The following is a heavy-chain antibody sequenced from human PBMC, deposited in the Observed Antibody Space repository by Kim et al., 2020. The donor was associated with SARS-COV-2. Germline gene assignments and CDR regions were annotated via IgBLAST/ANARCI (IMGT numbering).Heavy chain of an antibody. D-gene: IGHD2-2*01. J-gene: IGHJ6*03. V-gene: IGHV3-7*01. Sequence: GGSLRLSCVASGFTFNGYWMNWVRVRQAPGKGLEWVANIKHDGSEKIYVDSVEGRFTISRDNAKRSLYLQMDSLRAEDTAVYYCARAVLPPSTTSFFYYYMDVWGKGTTVTVSS. CDR3: ARAVLPPSTTSFFYYYMDV. CDR1: GFTFNGYW. CDR2: IKHDGSEK.